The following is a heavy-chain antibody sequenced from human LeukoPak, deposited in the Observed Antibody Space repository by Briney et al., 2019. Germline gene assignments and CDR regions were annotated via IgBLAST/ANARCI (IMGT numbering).Heavy chain of an antibody. J-gene: IGHJ4*02. V-gene: IGHV4-39*01. CDR2: IYYSGST. CDR1: GGSISSSSYY. CDR3: ARHSTSLGELSYTFDY. D-gene: IGHD3-16*02. Sequence: SETLSLTCTVSGGSISSSSYYWGWIRQPPGKGLEWIGSIYYSGSTYYNPSLKSRVTISVDTSKNQFSLKLSSVTAADTAVYYCARHSTSLGELSYTFDYWGQGTLVTVSS.